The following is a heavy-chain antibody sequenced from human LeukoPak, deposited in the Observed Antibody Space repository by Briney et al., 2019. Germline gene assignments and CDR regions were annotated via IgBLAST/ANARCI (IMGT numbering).Heavy chain of an antibody. V-gene: IGHV1-46*01. CDR1: GYTFTSYY. J-gene: IGHJ4*02. Sequence: GASVNVSCKASGYTFTSYYMHWVRQAPGQGLEWMGIINPSGGSTSYAQKFQGRVTMTRDTSTSTVYMELSSLRSEDTAGYYCARGSNPLLWFAESFDYWGQGTLVTVSS. D-gene: IGHD3-10*01. CDR3: ARGSNPLLWFAESFDY. CDR2: INPSGGST.